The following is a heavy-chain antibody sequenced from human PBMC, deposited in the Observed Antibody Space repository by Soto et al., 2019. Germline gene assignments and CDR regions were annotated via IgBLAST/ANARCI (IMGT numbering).Heavy chain of an antibody. CDR2: IYYSGST. Sequence: SETLSLTCTVLGGSISSYYWSRIRQPPGKGLEWIGYIYYSGSTNYNPSLKSRVTISVDTSKNQFSLKLSSVTAADTAVYYCARAWAGRTYYDFWSGTYYYYGMDVWGQGTTVTVSS. CDR1: GGSISSYY. J-gene: IGHJ6*02. CDR3: ARAWAGRTYYDFWSGTYYYYGMDV. V-gene: IGHV4-59*01. D-gene: IGHD3-3*01.